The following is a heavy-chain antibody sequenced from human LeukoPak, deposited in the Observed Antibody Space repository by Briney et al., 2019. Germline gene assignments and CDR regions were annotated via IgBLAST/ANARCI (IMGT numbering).Heavy chain of an antibody. J-gene: IGHJ4*02. CDR2: AEDSGPT. CDR1: SGSISGQC. V-gene: IGHV4-59*11. D-gene: IGHD3-22*01. CDR3: ARGYFGPGYYFDN. Sequence: SETLSLTCIVASGSISGQCWSWIRQFPGKAPEWIGSAEDSGPTRYNSSLRGRVSLSVDASQKQFSLRLSSVTAADTAMYYCARGYFGPGYYFDNWGQGALVTVAS.